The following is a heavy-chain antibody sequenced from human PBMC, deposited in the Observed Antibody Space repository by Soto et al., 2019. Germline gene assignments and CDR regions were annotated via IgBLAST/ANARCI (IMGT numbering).Heavy chain of an antibody. D-gene: IGHD3-22*01. V-gene: IGHV3-43*01. CDR1: GFTFDDYT. J-gene: IGHJ4*02. Sequence: GGSLRLSCAASGFTFDDYTMHWVRQAPGKGLEWVSLISWDGGSTYYADSVKGRFTISRDNSKNSLYLQMNSLRTEDTALYYCAKVAYYYDSSGYYLDYWGQGTLVTVSS. CDR2: ISWDGGST. CDR3: AKVAYYYDSSGYYLDY.